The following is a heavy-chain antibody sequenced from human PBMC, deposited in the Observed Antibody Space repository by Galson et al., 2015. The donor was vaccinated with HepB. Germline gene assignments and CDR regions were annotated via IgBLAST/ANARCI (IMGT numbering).Heavy chain of an antibody. J-gene: IGHJ4*02. V-gene: IGHV1-69*13. CDR3: ATDVYAVAGTWTLFDY. CDR2: ITPIFGTA. CDR1: GGIFSTYT. Sequence: SVKVSCKASGGIFSTYTISWVRQAPGQGLEWMGGITPIFGTAKYAQKFQGRVTITADESTSTAYMELSSLRSEDTAVYYCATDVYAVAGTWTLFDYWGQGTLVTVSS. D-gene: IGHD6-19*01.